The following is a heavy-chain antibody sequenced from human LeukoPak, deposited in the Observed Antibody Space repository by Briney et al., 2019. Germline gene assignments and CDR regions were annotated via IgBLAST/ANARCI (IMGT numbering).Heavy chain of an antibody. Sequence: SETLSLTCTVSGGSLSNYYWNWIRQPPGKGLEWIGYIYNSGSTNYNPSLKSRVTMSVNTSKNRFSLTLSSVTAADTAVYYCARGNKRAIDYWGQGTLVTVSS. J-gene: IGHJ4*02. CDR3: ARGNKRAIDY. CDR1: GGSLSNYY. D-gene: IGHD4-23*01. CDR2: IYNSGST. V-gene: IGHV4-59*01.